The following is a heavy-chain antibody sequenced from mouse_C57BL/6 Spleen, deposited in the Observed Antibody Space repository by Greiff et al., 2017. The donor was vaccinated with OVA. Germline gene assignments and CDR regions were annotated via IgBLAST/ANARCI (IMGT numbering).Heavy chain of an antibody. CDR1: GFTFSDFY. D-gene: IGHD1-1*01. Sequence: EVKVVESGGGLVQSGRSLRLSCATSGFTFSDFYMEWVRQAPGKGLEWIAASRNKANDYTTEYSASVKGRFIVSRDTSQSILYLQMNALRAEDTAIYYCAREYYYGYAMDYWGQGTSVTVSS. CDR2: SRNKANDYTT. J-gene: IGHJ4*01. V-gene: IGHV7-1*01. CDR3: AREYYYGYAMDY.